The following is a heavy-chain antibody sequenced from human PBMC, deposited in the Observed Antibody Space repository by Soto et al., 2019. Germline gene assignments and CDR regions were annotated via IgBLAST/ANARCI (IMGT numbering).Heavy chain of an antibody. D-gene: IGHD3-3*01. CDR1: GYPVTAYY. J-gene: IGHJ3*02. CDR2: INPATGAA. CDR3: ARGGGVGVAGSAAFDM. V-gene: IGHV1-2*02. Sequence: QLHLVQSGAVVKKPGASVTVSCSASGYPVTAYYMHWVRQAPGRGLEWMGGINPATGAAKYTQTFQGRGRMTRGTSTSPVFMEPSGPTSAGPAVFYCARGGGVGVAGSAAFDMWGQGTLVTVSS.